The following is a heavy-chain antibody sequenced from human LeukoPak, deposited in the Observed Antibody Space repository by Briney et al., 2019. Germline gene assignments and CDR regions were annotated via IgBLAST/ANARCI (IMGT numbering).Heavy chain of an antibody. CDR2: ISYDGSNK. CDR3: AREPNPEYSSGQLGY. CDR1: GFTFSSYA. J-gene: IGHJ4*02. D-gene: IGHD6-19*01. V-gene: IGHV3-30-3*01. Sequence: PGGSLRLSCAASGFTFSSYAMHWVRQAPGKGLEWVAVISYDGSNKYYADSVKGRFTISRDNSKNTLYLQMSSLRAEDTAVYYCAREPNPEYSSGQLGYWGQGTLVTVSS.